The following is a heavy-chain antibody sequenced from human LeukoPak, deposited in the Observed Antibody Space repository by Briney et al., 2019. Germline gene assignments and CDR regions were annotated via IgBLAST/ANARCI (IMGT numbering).Heavy chain of an antibody. Sequence: SVTVSCKASGGTFSSYAISWVRQAPGQGLEWMGGIIPIFGTANYAQKFQGRVTITTDESTSTAYMELSSLRSEDTAVYYCARGQQGAYYYYYMDVWGKGTTVTVSS. CDR2: IIPIFGTA. D-gene: IGHD6-13*01. J-gene: IGHJ6*03. CDR3: ARGQQGAYYYYYMDV. V-gene: IGHV1-69*05. CDR1: GGTFSSYA.